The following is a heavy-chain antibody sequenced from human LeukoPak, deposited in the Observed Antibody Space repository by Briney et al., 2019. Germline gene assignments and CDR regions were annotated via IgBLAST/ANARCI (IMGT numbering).Heavy chain of an antibody. CDR2: INSDESST. J-gene: IGHJ5*02. CDR1: GFTFSSYW. D-gene: IGHD2-2*01. V-gene: IGHV3-74*01. CDR3: ARGQYQLLSDWFDP. Sequence: GGSLRLSCAASGFTFSSYWMHWVRQAPGKGLVWVSRINSDESSTSYADSVKGRFTISRDNAKNTLYLQMNSLRAEDTAVYYCARGQYQLLSDWFDPWGQGTLVTVSS.